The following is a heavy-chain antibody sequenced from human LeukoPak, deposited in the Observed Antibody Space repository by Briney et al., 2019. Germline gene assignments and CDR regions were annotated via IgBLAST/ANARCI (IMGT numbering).Heavy chain of an antibody. D-gene: IGHD3-3*01. CDR3: ARGRNDFWSGYYSDLGAFDI. CDR1: GGSISSSSYY. CDR2: IYYSGST. V-gene: IGHV4-39*01. Sequence: SETLSLTCTVSGGSISSSSYYWGWIRQPPGKGLEWIGSIYYSGSTYYNPSLKSRVTISVDTSKNQFSLKLSSVTAADTAVYYCARGRNDFWSGYYSDLGAFDIWGQGTMVTVSS. J-gene: IGHJ3*02.